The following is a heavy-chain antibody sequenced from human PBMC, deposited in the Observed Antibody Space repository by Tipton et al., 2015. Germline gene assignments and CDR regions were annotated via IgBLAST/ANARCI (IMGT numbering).Heavy chain of an antibody. D-gene: IGHD2/OR15-2a*01. CDR1: GGSISNGDYY. V-gene: IGHV4-31*03. CDR2: IYFSGNT. CDR3: ARGGLFYDLGI. J-gene: IGHJ2*01. Sequence: TLSLTCTVSGGSISNGDYYWSWIRQHPGKGLEWIGYIYFSGNTDYNPSLKSRITISVDTSKNQFSLKLSSVTAADTAAYYCARGGLFYDLGIWGRGTLVTVSS.